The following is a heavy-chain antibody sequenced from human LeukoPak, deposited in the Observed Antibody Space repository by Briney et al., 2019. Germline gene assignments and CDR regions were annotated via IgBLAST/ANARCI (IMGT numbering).Heavy chain of an antibody. Sequence: ASVKVSCKASGYTFTSYGISWVRQAPGQGLEWMGGIIPIFGTANYAQKFQGRVTITADESTSTAYMELSSLRSEDTAVYYCARDSNYEYYYYYYMDVWGKGTTVTVSS. D-gene: IGHD4-11*01. CDR3: ARDSNYEYYYYYYMDV. V-gene: IGHV1-69*13. CDR2: IIPIFGTA. J-gene: IGHJ6*03. CDR1: GYTFTSYG.